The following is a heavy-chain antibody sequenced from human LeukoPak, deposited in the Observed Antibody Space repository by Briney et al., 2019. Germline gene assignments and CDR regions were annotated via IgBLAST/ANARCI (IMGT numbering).Heavy chain of an antibody. V-gene: IGHV3-30*02. CDR2: IRHDGSKK. CDR3: ADSGGYYLFGY. CDR1: GFTFSSYG. Sequence: PGGSLRLSCAASGFTFSSYGMHWVRQAPGKGLEWVAFIRHDGSKKYYANSVKGRITISRDNSKNTLYLEMNSLRVEDTAVYYCADSGGYYLFGYWGQGTLVTVSS. D-gene: IGHD3-10*01. J-gene: IGHJ4*02.